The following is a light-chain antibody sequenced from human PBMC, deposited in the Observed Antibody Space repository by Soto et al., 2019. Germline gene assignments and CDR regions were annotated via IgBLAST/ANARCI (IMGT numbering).Light chain of an antibody. CDR2: NNN. Sequence: QSVLTQTPSASGTPGQRVTISCSGSRSNIGNNAVSWYQQFPGTAPKLLIYNNNQRPSGVPDRFSGSKSGTSASLAISGLQSEDEADYYCATWDDSLNAREVFGGGTKLTVL. CDR3: ATWDDSLNAREV. V-gene: IGLV1-44*01. J-gene: IGLJ3*02. CDR1: RSNIGNNA.